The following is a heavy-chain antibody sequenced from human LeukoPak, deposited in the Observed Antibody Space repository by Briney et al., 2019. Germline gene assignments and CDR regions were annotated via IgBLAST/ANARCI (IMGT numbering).Heavy chain of an antibody. Sequence: GGSLRLSCTASGFTFRSYWMHWVRQIPGKGLMWVSRISDDGSSASYADSVKGRFTISRDDAKHTLYLQMNSLRAEDTAVYYCARGPNSNWSGLDFWGQGTLLTVSS. CDR1: GFTFRSYW. D-gene: IGHD6-6*01. CDR2: ISDDGSSA. CDR3: ARGPNSNWSGLDF. V-gene: IGHV3-74*01. J-gene: IGHJ4*02.